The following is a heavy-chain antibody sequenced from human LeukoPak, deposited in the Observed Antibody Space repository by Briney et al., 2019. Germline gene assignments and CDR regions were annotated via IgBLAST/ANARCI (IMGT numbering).Heavy chain of an antibody. CDR1: GYTFTSYY. Sequence: ASVKVCCKASGYTFTSYYMHWVRQAPGQGLEWMGIINPSGGSTSYAQKFQGRVTMTRDTSTSTVYMELSSLRSEDTAVYYCAREGLAAPPFDSWGQGTLVSVSS. D-gene: IGHD6-6*01. CDR2: INPSGGST. CDR3: AREGLAAPPFDS. J-gene: IGHJ4*02. V-gene: IGHV1-46*01.